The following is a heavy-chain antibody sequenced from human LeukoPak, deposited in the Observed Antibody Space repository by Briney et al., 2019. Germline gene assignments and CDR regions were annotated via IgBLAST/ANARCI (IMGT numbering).Heavy chain of an antibody. CDR3: AKFEGATIPGWFNDY. CDR2: IDKTTYPT. CDR1: GFIFSDYA. D-gene: IGHD6-19*01. V-gene: IGHV3-23*05. Sequence: HPGGSLRLSCAASGFIFSDYAMGWVRQAPGKGLEWVSTIDKTTYPTFYADSVKGRFTISRDNSKNTLYLQMNSLRTEDTAVYFCAKFEGATIPGWFNDYWGQGILVTVSS. J-gene: IGHJ4*02.